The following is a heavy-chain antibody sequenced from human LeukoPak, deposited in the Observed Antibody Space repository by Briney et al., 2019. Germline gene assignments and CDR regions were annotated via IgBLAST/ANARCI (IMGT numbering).Heavy chain of an antibody. J-gene: IGHJ4*02. Sequence: GASVKVSCKASGGTFSSYAISWVRQAPGQGLEWMGWISAYNGDTNYAQKLQGRVTMTTDTSTSTAYMELRSLRSDDTALYYCAREGVNRLQDDYYFDYWGQGTLVTVSS. CDR1: GGTFSSYA. CDR3: AREGVNRLQDDYYFDY. D-gene: IGHD4-11*01. V-gene: IGHV1-18*01. CDR2: ISAYNGDT.